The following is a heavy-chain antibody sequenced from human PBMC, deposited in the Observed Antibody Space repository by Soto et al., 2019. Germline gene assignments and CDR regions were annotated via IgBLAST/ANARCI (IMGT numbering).Heavy chain of an antibody. V-gene: IGHV4-34*01. D-gene: IGHD3-10*01. Sequence: QVHLQQWGAGQLKPSETLSLTCAVYGGSFSGYYWSWIRQPPGKGLEWIGEINHSGSTNYSPSLKRRGPISVDTSKTQFYLKLSSVTAADTAVYYCAAFHVLLWFGESPNRHLQYWGQGTLVTISS. CDR3: AAFHVLLWFGESPNRHLQY. CDR2: INHSGST. CDR1: GGSFSGYY. J-gene: IGHJ4*02.